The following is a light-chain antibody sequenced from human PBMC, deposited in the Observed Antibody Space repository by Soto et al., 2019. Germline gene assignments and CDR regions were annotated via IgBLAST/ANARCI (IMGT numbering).Light chain of an antibody. J-gene: IGKJ1*01. V-gene: IGKV3-11*01. CDR1: QSVSSY. CDR2: GAS. CDR3: HQDDREPRK. Sequence: EIVLTQSPATLSLSPGERATLSCRASQSVSSYLDWDQQKPGQAPRLLISGASNMAAGIPDRFSGSGSGTDFTLSISRLEPEDLAVYYCHQDDREPRKFGQGNK.